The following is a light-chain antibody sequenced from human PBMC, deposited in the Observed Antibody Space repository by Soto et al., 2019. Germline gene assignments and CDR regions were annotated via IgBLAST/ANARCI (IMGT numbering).Light chain of an antibody. CDR1: RNVNSN. CDR2: GAD. V-gene: IGKV3-15*01. Sequence: DIVITQSPATLAVSPGERASLSCRASRNVNSNVAWYQHKSGQAPRLLIYGADTRATGIPARFSGSGSGTDFTLTISSLEPEDFAVYYCHQRQSWPRTFGQGTKVDIK. J-gene: IGKJ1*01. CDR3: HQRQSWPRT.